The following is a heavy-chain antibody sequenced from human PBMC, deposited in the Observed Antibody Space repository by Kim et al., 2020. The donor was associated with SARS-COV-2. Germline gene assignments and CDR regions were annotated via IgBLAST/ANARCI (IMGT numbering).Heavy chain of an antibody. V-gene: IGHV4-34*01. CDR1: GGSFSGYY. CDR3: ARVWGVDEKEWLPTN. D-gene: IGHD5-12*01. CDR2: INHSGST. Sequence: SETLSLTCAVYGGSFSGYYWSWIRQPPGKGLEWIGEINHSGSTNYNPSLKSRVTISVDTSKNQFSLKLSSVTAADTAVYYCARVWGVDEKEWLPTNWGQGTLVTVSS. J-gene: IGHJ4*02.